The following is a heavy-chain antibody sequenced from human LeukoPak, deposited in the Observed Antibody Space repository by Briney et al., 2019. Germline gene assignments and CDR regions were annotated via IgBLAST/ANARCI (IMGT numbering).Heavy chain of an antibody. CDR3: ARATQYCSSTSCLLGY. J-gene: IGHJ4*02. D-gene: IGHD2-2*01. CDR1: GGTFSSDA. Sequence: SVKVSCKASGGTFSSDAISCVRQAPGQGLEWMGGIIPIFGTANYAQKFQGRVTITADESTSTAYVELSSLRSEDTAVYYCARATQYCSSTSCLLGYWGQGTLVTVSS. CDR2: IIPIFGTA. V-gene: IGHV1-69*01.